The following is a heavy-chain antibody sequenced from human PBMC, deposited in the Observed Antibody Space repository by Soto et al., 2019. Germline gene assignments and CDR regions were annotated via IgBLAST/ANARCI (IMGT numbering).Heavy chain of an antibody. CDR3: ASQSGFGSPLGFDP. Sequence: EVQLVESGGGLVQPGGSLRLSCAASGFIFSTYWMHWVRQAPGEGLVWVSRINSDGSSLSNADSVKGRFTISRDNAKNTLYLQMNSLRAEDTAVYYCASQSGFGSPLGFDPWGQGTLVTVPS. J-gene: IGHJ5*02. CDR2: INSDGSSL. CDR1: GFIFSTYW. D-gene: IGHD3-3*01. V-gene: IGHV3-74*01.